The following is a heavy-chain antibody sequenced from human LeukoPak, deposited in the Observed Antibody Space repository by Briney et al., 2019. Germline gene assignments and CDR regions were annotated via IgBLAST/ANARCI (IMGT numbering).Heavy chain of an antibody. CDR3: AREPLRYIAVAGTNWFDL. V-gene: IGHV3-23*01. J-gene: IGHJ5*02. Sequence: GGSLRLSCAASGFTFSSYAMSWVRQAPGKGLEWVSAISGSGGSTYYADSVKGRFTISRDNSKNTLYLQMNSLRAEDTAVYYCAREPLRYIAVAGTNWFDLWGQGTLVTVSS. CDR1: GFTFSSYA. CDR2: ISGSGGST. D-gene: IGHD6-19*01.